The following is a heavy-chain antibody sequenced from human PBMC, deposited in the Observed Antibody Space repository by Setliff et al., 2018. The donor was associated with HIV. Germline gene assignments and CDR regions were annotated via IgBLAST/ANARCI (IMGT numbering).Heavy chain of an antibody. CDR1: GFTFSDYY. J-gene: IGHJ4*02. V-gene: IGHV3-11*03. CDR3: AKTREINNFWSGIDY. D-gene: IGHD3-3*01. Sequence: GGSLRLSCAASGFTFSDYYMSWIRQAPGKGLEWVSYISSSSSYTNYADSVKGRFTISRDNSKNTLSLQMNSLRAEDTAVYYCAKTREINNFWSGIDYWGQGTLVTVSS. CDR2: ISSSSSYT.